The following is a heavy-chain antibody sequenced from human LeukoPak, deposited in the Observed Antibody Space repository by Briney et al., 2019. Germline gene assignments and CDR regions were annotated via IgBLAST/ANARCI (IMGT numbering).Heavy chain of an antibody. CDR3: ARESGYVEYYFDY. J-gene: IGHJ4*02. CDR2: ISSSSSYI. CDR1: GFTFSSYS. V-gene: IGHV3-21*01. D-gene: IGHD5-12*01. Sequence: GGSLRLSCAASGFTFSSYSMNWVRQAPGKRLEWVSSISSSSSYIYYADSVKGRFTISRDNAKNSLYLQMNSLRAEDTAVYYCARESGYVEYYFDYWGQGTLVTVSS.